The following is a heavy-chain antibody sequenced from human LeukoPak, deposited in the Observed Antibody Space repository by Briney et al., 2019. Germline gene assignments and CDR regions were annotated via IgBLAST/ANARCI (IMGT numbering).Heavy chain of an antibody. CDR2: ISGSGGST. Sequence: GGSLRLSCAASGFTFSSYAMSWVRQAPGKGLEWVSAISGSGGSTYYADSVKGRFTISRDNSKNTLYLQMNSLRAEDTAVYYCAKDFGSGWYRATNGFDYWGQGTLVTVSS. V-gene: IGHV3-23*01. CDR1: GFTFSSYA. D-gene: IGHD6-19*01. CDR3: AKDFGSGWYRATNGFDY. J-gene: IGHJ4*02.